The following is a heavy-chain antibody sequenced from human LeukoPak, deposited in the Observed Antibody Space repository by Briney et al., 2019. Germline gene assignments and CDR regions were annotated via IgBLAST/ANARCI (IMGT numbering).Heavy chain of an antibody. D-gene: IGHD3-3*01. Sequence: SETLSLTCTVSGGSISSSSYYWSWIRQPPGKGLEWIGYIYYSGSTNYNPSLKSRVTISVDTSKNQFSLKLSSVTAADTAVYYCARTLSGYLTHFDYWGQGTLVTVSS. CDR1: GGSISSSSYY. J-gene: IGHJ4*02. CDR2: IYYSGST. CDR3: ARTLSGYLTHFDY. V-gene: IGHV4-61*01.